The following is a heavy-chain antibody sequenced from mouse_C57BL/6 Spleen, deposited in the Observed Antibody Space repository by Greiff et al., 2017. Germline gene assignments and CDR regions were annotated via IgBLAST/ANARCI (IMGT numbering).Heavy chain of an antibody. CDR1: GYTFTSYG. CDR3: ARSDDNYARDY. Sequence: VQLQQSGAELARPGASVKLSCKASGYTFTSYGISWVKQRTGQGLEWIGEIYPRSGNTYYNEKFKGKDTLTADKSSSTAYMELRSLTSEDSAVYFCARSDDNYARDYWGQGTSVTVSS. D-gene: IGHD2-12*01. J-gene: IGHJ4*01. V-gene: IGHV1-81*01. CDR2: IYPRSGNT.